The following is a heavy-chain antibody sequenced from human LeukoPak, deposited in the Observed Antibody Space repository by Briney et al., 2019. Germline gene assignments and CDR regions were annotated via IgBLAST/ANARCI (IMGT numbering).Heavy chain of an antibody. D-gene: IGHD3-3*01. V-gene: IGHV4-34*01. CDR3: ATTYYDFWSGYYPTDY. Sequence: PSETLSLTCAVYGGSFSGYYWSWIRQPPGKGLEWIGEINHSGSTNYNPSLKSRVTLSVDTSKNQFSLKLSSVTAADTAVYYCATTYYDFWSGYYPTDYWGQGTLVTVSS. CDR2: INHSGST. CDR1: GGSFSGYY. J-gene: IGHJ4*02.